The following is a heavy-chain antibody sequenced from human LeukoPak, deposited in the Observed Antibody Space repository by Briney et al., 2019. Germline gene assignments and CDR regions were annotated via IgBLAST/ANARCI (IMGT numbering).Heavy chain of an antibody. CDR3: AKDTDYGDYFDY. J-gene: IGHJ4*02. Sequence: GGSLRVSCEAAGFTFSRYWMHWGRQAPGEGLEWVSAISGRGVSTSYADSVRGRFTISRDNSKNTLYLQMNSMRAEDTAVYYCAKDTDYGDYFDYWGQGTLVTVSS. CDR2: ISGRGVST. CDR1: GFTFSRYW. V-gene: IGHV3-23*01. D-gene: IGHD4-17*01.